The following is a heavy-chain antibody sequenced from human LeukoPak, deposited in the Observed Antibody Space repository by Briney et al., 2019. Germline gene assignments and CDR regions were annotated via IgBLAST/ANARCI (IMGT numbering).Heavy chain of an antibody. CDR3: VKDFNFALDY. Sequence: GGSLRHSCAASGVIFSTSQMHSVRQAPGEGLEWVAVIRFDGSRTSYADFVKGRFTISRDNSKNTVSLQMDSLRAEDTAVYHCVKDFNFALDYWGQGTLV. CDR1: GVIFSTSQ. V-gene: IGHV3-30*02. CDR2: IRFDGSRT. J-gene: IGHJ4*02. D-gene: IGHD3-9*01.